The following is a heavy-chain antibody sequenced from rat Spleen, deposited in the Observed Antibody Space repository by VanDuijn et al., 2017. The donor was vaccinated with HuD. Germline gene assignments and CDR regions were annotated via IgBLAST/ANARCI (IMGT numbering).Heavy chain of an antibody. V-gene: IGHV5S11*01. Sequence: GLTFGWYYIAGVRPVQTESVSWGASIRPSVGSTYYPDSVKGRFTISRDNARSTLYLQMDNVRSEETATYYCARPSARYASGYSYYFEYWGQGVMVTVSS. J-gene: IGHJ2*01. CDR3: ARPSARYASGYSYYFEY. CDR2: IRPSVGST. CDR1: GLTFGWYY. D-gene: IGHD4-3*01.